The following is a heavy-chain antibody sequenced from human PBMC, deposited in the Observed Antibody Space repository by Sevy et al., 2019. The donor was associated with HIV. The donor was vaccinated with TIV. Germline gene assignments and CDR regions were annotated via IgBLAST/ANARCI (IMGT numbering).Heavy chain of an antibody. CDR2: FSFGCGKI. CDR1: GFTFSNYA. V-gene: IGHV3-23*01. D-gene: IGHD2-15*01. Sequence: GGSLRLSCAASGFTFSNYAMSWVRQAPGKGLEWVSTFSFGCGKINYEDSMKGRVTISRDNSKNTLYLQMNGLRAEDTALYYCARGGGSEPHDYWGQGTLVTVSS. CDR3: ARGGGSEPHDY. J-gene: IGHJ4*02.